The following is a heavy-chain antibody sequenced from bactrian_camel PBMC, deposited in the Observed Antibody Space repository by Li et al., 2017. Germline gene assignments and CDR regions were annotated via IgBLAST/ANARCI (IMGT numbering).Heavy chain of an antibody. J-gene: IGHJ6*01. CDR3: AAPYWSDYTILDDCDFGS. D-gene: IGHD4*01. CDR1: GYTYSNKC. Sequence: VQLVESGGGSVQAGGSLTLSCAASGYTYSNKCMSWFRQAPGKEFEWVSSITDLQGGTYYAASVKGRFTISRDNAKHTLYLQMDSLKTEDTAVYYCAAPYWSDYTILDDCDFGSWGQGTQVTVS. CDR2: ITDLQGGT. V-gene: IGHV3S1*01.